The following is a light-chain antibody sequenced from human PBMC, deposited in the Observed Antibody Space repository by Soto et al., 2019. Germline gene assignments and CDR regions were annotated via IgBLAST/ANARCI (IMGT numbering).Light chain of an antibody. CDR1: SSDVGTYNL. V-gene: IGLV2-23*01. Sequence: QSALTQPASVSGSPGQSIAISCTGTSSDVGTYNLVSWYQQHPGKAPKLVIYAGSKRPSGVSSRFSGSKSGNTASLTISGLQTEDEADYYCCSYAGSTTVLFGGGTKLTVL. CDR3: CSYAGSTTVL. J-gene: IGLJ2*01. CDR2: AGS.